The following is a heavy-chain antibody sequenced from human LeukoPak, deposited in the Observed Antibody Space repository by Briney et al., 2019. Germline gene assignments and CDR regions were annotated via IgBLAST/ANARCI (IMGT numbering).Heavy chain of an antibody. CDR2: IYPDDSRT. Sequence: GESLRISCKGSGYRFTKSWIGWVRQMPGKGLEWLGIIYPDDSRTRYSPSFQGQVTISVDKSITTAYLQWSSLKASDTAMYYCARRDKPNYYDSSGYYYNYWGQGTQVTVSS. V-gene: IGHV5-51*01. J-gene: IGHJ4*02. D-gene: IGHD3-22*01. CDR3: ARRDKPNYYDSSGYYYNY. CDR1: GYRFTKSW.